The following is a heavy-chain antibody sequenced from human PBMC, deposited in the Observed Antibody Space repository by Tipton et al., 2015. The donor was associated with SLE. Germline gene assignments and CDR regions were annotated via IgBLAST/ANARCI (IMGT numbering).Heavy chain of an antibody. J-gene: IGHJ4*02. Sequence: RSLRLSCAASGFTFSSYAMHWVRQAPGKGLEWVAVISYDGSNKYYADSVKGRFTISRDNSKNTLYLQMNSLRAEDTAVYYCARGGWQQLAGSDAFDYWGQGTLVTVSS. V-gene: IGHV3-30*04. D-gene: IGHD6-13*01. CDR3: ARGGWQQLAGSDAFDY. CDR2: ISYDGSNK. CDR1: GFTFSSYA.